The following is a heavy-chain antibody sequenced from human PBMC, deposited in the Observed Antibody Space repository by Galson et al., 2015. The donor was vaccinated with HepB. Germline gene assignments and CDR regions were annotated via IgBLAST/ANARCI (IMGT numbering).Heavy chain of an antibody. V-gene: IGHV4-59*08. Sequence: WIRQPPGKGLEWIGYIYYSGSTNYNPSLKSRVTISVDTSKNQFSLKLSSVTAADTAVYYCARQLGITMVRGVLVENGMDVWGQGTTVTVSS. CDR2: IYYSGST. CDR3: ARQLGITMVRGVLVENGMDV. D-gene: IGHD3-10*01. J-gene: IGHJ6*02.